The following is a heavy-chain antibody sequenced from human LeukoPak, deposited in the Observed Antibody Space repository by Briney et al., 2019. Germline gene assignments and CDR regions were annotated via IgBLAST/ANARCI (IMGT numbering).Heavy chain of an antibody. J-gene: IGHJ4*02. V-gene: IGHV1-24*01. D-gene: IGHD2-2*01. CDR3: ATGIHCSSTSCPEPTDY. CDR2: FDPEDGET. Sequence: GASVKVSCKVSGYTLTELSMHWVRQAPGKGLEWMGGFDPEDGETIYAQKFQGRVTMTEDTSTDTAYMELSSLRSEDTAVYYCATGIHCSSTSCPEPTDYWGQGTLATVSS. CDR1: GYTLTELS.